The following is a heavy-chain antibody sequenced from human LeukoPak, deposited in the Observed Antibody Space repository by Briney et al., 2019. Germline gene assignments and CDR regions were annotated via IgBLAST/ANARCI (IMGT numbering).Heavy chain of an antibody. Sequence: SETPSLTCTVSGDSISGYYWSWIRQPPGKGLEWVGYVHYSGRTNYNASLEGRVTMPLDTSKNQFSLKLNSVTAADTAVYYCARHRSPYDAFDIWGQGTLLIVSS. D-gene: IGHD1-26*01. CDR2: VHYSGRT. CDR1: GDSISGYY. CDR3: ARHRSPYDAFDI. J-gene: IGHJ3*02. V-gene: IGHV4-59*08.